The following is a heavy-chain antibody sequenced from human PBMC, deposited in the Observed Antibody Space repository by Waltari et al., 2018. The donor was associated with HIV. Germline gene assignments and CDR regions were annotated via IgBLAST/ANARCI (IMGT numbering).Heavy chain of an antibody. CDR1: GGSLGGYF. J-gene: IGHJ3*01. V-gene: IGHV4-34*01. D-gene: IGHD3-16*01. CDR2: INHNGVT. Sequence: RGAGTLKPSGNLHLLCAVDGGSLGGYFRPWLRQPTGGGLEGNGEINHNGVTNYKSSLGGRVALSVDTSKNQFSLEVASVTAADTALYFCVRGSYDYVRGSQPGNAFEVWGQGTPVIVS. CDR3: VRGSYDYVRGSQPGNAFEV.